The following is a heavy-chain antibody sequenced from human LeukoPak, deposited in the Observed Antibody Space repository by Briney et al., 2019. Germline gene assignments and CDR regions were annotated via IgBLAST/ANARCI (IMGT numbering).Heavy chain of an antibody. Sequence: PSETLSLTCTVSGGSISSGGYYWSWIRQHPGMGLEWIAYIYYSGSAYYGPSLKSRVTISVDTSKNQSSLKLSSVTAADTAVYYCARGDLEAFDSWGQGTMVTVSS. CDR2: IYYSGSA. CDR3: ARGDLEAFDS. V-gene: IGHV4-31*03. CDR1: GGSISSGGYY. J-gene: IGHJ3*02.